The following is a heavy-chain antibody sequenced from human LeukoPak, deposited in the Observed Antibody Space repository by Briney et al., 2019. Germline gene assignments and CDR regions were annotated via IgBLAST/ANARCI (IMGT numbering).Heavy chain of an antibody. D-gene: IGHD5-12*01. CDR2: ISSSSSYT. V-gene: IGHV3-11*06. Sequence: GGSLRLSCAASGFTFSDYYMSWIRQAPGKGLEWVSYISSSSSYTNYADSVKGRFTISRDNAKNSLYLQMNSLGAEDTAVYYCTRERYRATYDYWGQGTLVTVSS. CDR3: TRERYRATYDY. CDR1: GFTFSDYY. J-gene: IGHJ4*02.